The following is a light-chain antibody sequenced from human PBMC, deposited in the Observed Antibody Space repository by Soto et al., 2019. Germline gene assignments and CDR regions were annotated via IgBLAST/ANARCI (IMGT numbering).Light chain of an antibody. CDR1: SSDVGAYNY. Sequence: QSALTQPASVSGSPGQSITISCTGTSSDVGAYNYVSWYQQHPGKAPKLMIYDVSDRPSEVSNRFSGSKSGNTASLTISRLQAEDEADYYCGSYTTSSTLVFGGGTKLTVL. CDR2: DVS. J-gene: IGLJ2*01. V-gene: IGLV2-14*03. CDR3: GSYTTSSTLV.